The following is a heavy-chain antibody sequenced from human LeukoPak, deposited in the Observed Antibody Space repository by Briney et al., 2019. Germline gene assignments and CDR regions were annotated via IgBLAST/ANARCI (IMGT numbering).Heavy chain of an antibody. CDR2: INHSGST. V-gene: IGHV4-34*01. CDR1: GGSFSGYY. D-gene: IGHD3-10*01. CDR3: ARVMEGIFYYGSGSRKYGMDV. J-gene: IGHJ6*02. Sequence: SETLSLTCAVYGGSFSGYYWSWIRQPPGKGLEWIGEINHSGSTNYNPSLKSRVTISVDTSKNQFSLKLSSVTAADTAVYYCARVMEGIFYYGSGSRKYGMDVWGRGTTVTVSS.